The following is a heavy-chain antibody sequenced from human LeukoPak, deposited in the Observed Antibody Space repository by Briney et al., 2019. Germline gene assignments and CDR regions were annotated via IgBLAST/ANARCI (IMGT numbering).Heavy chain of an antibody. V-gene: IGHV4-61*05. CDR1: GGSIRWSTYY. CDR2: IYYSGST. CDR3: ARAYAAPGGMDV. J-gene: IGHJ6*02. Sequence: SETLSLTCTVSGGSIRWSTYYWGWIRQPPGKGLEWIGYIYYSGSTNYNPSLKSRVTISVDTSKNQFSLKLSSVTAADTAVYYCARAYAAPGGMDVWGQGTTVTVSS. D-gene: IGHD2-2*01.